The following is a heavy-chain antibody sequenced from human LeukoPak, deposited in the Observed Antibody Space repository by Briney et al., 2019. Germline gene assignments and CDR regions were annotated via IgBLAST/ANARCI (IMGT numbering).Heavy chain of an antibody. J-gene: IGHJ4*02. CDR2: ITGNGNTK. CDR1: GFTFSSFE. D-gene: IGHD1-26*01. V-gene: IGHV3-48*03. Sequence: QSGGYLSCYCAAAGFTFSSFEMHWVRQAPGQGLEWVSYITGNGNTKYYADSVKGRFTISRDNAENSLYLQMNSLRAEDTAVYYCARDSYSGGIPFDLWGRGTLVTVAA. CDR3: ARDSYSGGIPFDL.